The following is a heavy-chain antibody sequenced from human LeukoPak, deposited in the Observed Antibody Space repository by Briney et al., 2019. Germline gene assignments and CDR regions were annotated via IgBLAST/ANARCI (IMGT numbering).Heavy chain of an antibody. Sequence: PSQTLSLTCTVSGGSISSGGYYWSWIRQHPGKGLEWIGYIYYSGSTYYNPSLKSRVTISVDTSKNQFSLKLSSVTAADTAVYYCARDRVLWFGELLFHAFDIWGQGTMVTVSS. CDR1: GGSISSGGYY. V-gene: IGHV4-31*03. D-gene: IGHD3-10*01. CDR3: ARDRVLWFGELLFHAFDI. J-gene: IGHJ3*02. CDR2: IYYSGST.